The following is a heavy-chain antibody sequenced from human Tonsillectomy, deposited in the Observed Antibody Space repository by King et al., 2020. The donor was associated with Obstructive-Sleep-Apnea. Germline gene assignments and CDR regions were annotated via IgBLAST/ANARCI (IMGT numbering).Heavy chain of an antibody. CDR3: TRPEYYDSSGYYFFHY. D-gene: IGHD3-22*01. CDR2: IRSKANSYAT. J-gene: IGHJ4*02. V-gene: IGHV3-73*01. CDR1: GFTFSGSA. Sequence: VQLVESGGGLVQPGGSLKLSCAASGFTFSGSAMHWVRQASGKGLVWVGRIRSKANSYATAYAASVKGRFTISRDDSKNTAYLQMNSLKTEDTAVYYCTRPEYYDSSGYYFFHYWGQGTLVTVSS.